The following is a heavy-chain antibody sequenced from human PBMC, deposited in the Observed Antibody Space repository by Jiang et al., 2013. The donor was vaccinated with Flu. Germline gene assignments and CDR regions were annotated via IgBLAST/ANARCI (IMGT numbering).Heavy chain of an antibody. CDR2: IYYSGST. V-gene: IGHV4-59*01. D-gene: IGHD4/OR15-4a*01. J-gene: IGHJ4*02. CDR3: ARGGGLWTPEFDY. CDR1: GGSISSYY. Sequence: GLVKPSETLSLTCTVSGGSISSYYWSWIRQPPGKGLEWIGYIYYSGSTNYNPSLKSRVTISVDTSKNQFSLKLSSVTAADTAVYYCARGGGLWTPEFDYWGQGTLVTVSS.